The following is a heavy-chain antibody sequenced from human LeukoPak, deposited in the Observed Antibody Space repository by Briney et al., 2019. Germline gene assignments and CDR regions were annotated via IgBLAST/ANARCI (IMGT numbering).Heavy chain of an antibody. D-gene: IGHD4-17*01. V-gene: IGHV1-69*13. Sequence: ASVKVSCKASGGTFSSYAISWVRQAPAQGLEWMGGSIPIFGTANYSQKFQGRVTITADESTSTAYMELSSLRSEHTAVYYCARDRYGDYDPPLCFQHWGQGTLVTVSS. CDR2: SIPIFGTA. J-gene: IGHJ1*01. CDR1: GGTFSSYA. CDR3: ARDRYGDYDPPLCFQH.